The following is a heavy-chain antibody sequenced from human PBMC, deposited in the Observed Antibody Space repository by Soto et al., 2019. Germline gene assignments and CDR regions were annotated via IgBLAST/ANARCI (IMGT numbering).Heavy chain of an antibody. CDR3: ARAITYYYGSGSPVLGYYYGMDV. CDR1: GASFSVYY. J-gene: IGHJ6*01. CDR2: INHSGST. V-gene: IGHV4-34*01. Sequence: PSETLSLTRAVHGASFSVYYWKWLRQPPPKGLKWIGEINHSGSTNYNPSLRSRVTISVDTSKNQFSLKRSSVTAADTAVYYCARAITYYYGSGSPVLGYYYGMDVWGQGTTVS. D-gene: IGHD3-10*01.